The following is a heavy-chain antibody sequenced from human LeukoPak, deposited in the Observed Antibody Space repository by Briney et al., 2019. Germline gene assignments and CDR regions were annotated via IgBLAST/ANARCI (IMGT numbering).Heavy chain of an antibody. CDR1: GFTFSSYS. J-gene: IGHJ6*02. D-gene: IGHD1-26*01. CDR2: ISSSSSTI. Sequence: GGSLRLSCAASGFTFSSYSMNWVRQAPGKGLEWVSYISSSSSTIYYADSVKGRFTISRDNAKNSLYLQMNSLRAEDTAVYYCARAHADSGSYYWGGGPQYGMDVWGQGTTVTVSS. V-gene: IGHV3-48*01. CDR3: ARAHADSGSYYWGGGPQYGMDV.